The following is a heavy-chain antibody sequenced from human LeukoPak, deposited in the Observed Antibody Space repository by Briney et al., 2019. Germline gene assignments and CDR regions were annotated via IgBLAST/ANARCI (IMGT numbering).Heavy chain of an antibody. CDR2: ISASGGAT. CDR1: GFTFLRHG. CDR3: AREKVIVGDASFFDY. J-gene: IGHJ4*02. D-gene: IGHD1-26*01. V-gene: IGHV3-23*01. Sequence: PGGSLRLSCAASGFTFLRHGMTWFRQAPGKGLEWVSGISASGGATYYADSVKGRFTISRDNAKNSLYLQMNSLRAEDTAVYYCAREKVIVGDASFFDYWGQGTLVTVSS.